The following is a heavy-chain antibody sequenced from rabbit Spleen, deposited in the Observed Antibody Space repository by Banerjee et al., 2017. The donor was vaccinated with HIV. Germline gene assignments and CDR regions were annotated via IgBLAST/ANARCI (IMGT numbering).Heavy chain of an antibody. V-gene: IGHV1S40*01. J-gene: IGHJ4*01. D-gene: IGHD1-1*01. Sequence: QSLEESGGGLVQPEGSLTLTCTASGVSFNDKDVMCWVRQAPGKGLEWITCIGVGGGKTYYASWAKGRFTISKTSSTMVTLQMTSLAAADTATYFCARDGFDTSLFFTLWGQGTLVTVS. CDR2: IGVGGGKT. CDR1: GVSFNDKDV. CDR3: ARDGFDTSLFFTL.